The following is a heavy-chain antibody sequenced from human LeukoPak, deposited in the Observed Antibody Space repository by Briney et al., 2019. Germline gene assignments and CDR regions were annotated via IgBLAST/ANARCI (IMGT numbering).Heavy chain of an antibody. CDR1: GGTFSSYA. V-gene: IGHV1-69*01. D-gene: IGHD6-19*01. Sequence: VKVPCKASGGTFSSYAISWVRQAPGQGLEWMGGIIPIFGTANYAQKFQGRVTITADESTSTAYMELSSLRSEDTAVYYCAREGDLAVAGMIFLNWFDPWGQGTLVTVSS. CDR2: IIPIFGTA. J-gene: IGHJ5*02. CDR3: AREGDLAVAGMIFLNWFDP.